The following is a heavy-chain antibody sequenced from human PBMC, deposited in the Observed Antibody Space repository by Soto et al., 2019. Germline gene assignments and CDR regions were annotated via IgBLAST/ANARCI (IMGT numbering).Heavy chain of an antibody. CDR3: ANSGEYSSGWYRGYLDY. CDR1: GFTFNTYG. D-gene: IGHD6-19*01. J-gene: IGHJ4*02. CDR2: ISYDGSKN. Sequence: LRLSCAASGFTFNTYGMHWVRQAPGKGLKWVAVISYDGSKNNYADSVKGRFIISRDNSKNTLYLQMNSLRAEDTAVYYCANSGEYSSGWYRGYLDYWGQGTLVTVSS. V-gene: IGHV3-30*18.